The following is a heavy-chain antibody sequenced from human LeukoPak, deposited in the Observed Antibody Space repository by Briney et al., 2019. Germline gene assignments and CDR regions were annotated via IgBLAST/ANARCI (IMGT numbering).Heavy chain of an antibody. Sequence: ASVKVSCKASGYTFTGYYMHWVRQAPGQGLEWMGWINPNSGGTNYAQKFQGWVTMTRDTSISTAYMELSRLRSEDTAVYYCARDSLYGVVDYWGQGTLVTVSS. J-gene: IGHJ4*02. V-gene: IGHV1-2*04. CDR3: ARDSLYGVVDY. D-gene: IGHD4-17*01. CDR1: GYTFTGYY. CDR2: INPNSGGT.